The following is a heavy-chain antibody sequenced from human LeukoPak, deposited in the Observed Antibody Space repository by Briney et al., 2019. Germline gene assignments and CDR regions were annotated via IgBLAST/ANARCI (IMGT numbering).Heavy chain of an antibody. V-gene: IGHV4-59*08. Sequence: SETLSLTCTVSGGSISSYYWSWIRQPSGKGLEWIGYIYYSGSTNYNPSLKSRVTISVDTSKNQFSLKLSSVTAADTAVYYCARHGCSSTSCSNWFDPWGQGTLVTVSS. J-gene: IGHJ5*02. CDR2: IYYSGST. CDR1: GGSISSYY. CDR3: ARHGCSSTSCSNWFDP. D-gene: IGHD2-2*01.